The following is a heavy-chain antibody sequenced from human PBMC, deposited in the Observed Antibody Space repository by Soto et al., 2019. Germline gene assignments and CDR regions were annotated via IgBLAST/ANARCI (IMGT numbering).Heavy chain of an antibody. CDR2: MNPNSGNT. D-gene: IGHD4-17*01. V-gene: IGHV1-8*01. Sequence: ASVKVSCKASGYTFTSYDINWVRQATGQGLEWMGWMNPNSGNTGYAQKFQGRVTMTRNTSISTAYMELSSLRSEDTAVYYCARRRTRSPNRMTTVSNWFDPWGQGTLVTVSS. CDR3: ARRRTRSPNRMTTVSNWFDP. J-gene: IGHJ5*02. CDR1: GYTFTSYD.